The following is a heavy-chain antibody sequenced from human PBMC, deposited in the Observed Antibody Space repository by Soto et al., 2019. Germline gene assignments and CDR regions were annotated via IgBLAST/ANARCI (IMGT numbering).Heavy chain of an antibody. V-gene: IGHV3-7*01. CDR2: IKQDGSEK. CDR1: GFTFSSYW. J-gene: IGHJ4*02. Sequence: GGSLRLSCAASGFTFSSYWMSWVRQAPGKGLEWVANIKQDGSEKYYVDSVKGRFTISRDNAKNSLYLQMNSLRAEDTAVYYCARDLFMITFGGVPPSLDYWGQGTLVTVSS. D-gene: IGHD3-16*01. CDR3: ARDLFMITFGGVPPSLDY.